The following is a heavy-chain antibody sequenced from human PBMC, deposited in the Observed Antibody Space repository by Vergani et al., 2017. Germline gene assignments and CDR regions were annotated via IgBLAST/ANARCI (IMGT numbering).Heavy chain of an antibody. CDR1: GFTFGDYA. CDR2: IRSKAYGGTT. V-gene: IGHV3-49*03. J-gene: IGHJ4*02. D-gene: IGHD2-2*01. CDR3: TRDAIGYCSSTSCRFDY. Sequence: EVQLVESGGGLVQPGRSLRLSCTASGFTFGDYAMSWFRQAPGKGLEWVGFIRSKAYGGTTEYAASVKGRFTISRYDSKSISYLQMNSLKPEDTAVYYCTRDAIGYCSSTSCRFDYWGQGTLVTVSS.